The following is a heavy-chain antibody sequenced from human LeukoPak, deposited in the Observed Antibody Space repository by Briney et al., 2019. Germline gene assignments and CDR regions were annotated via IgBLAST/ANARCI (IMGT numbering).Heavy chain of an antibody. D-gene: IGHD3-22*01. CDR2: IYHSGSA. V-gene: IGHV4-4*02. Sequence: KPSETLSLTCAVSGGSISSSNWWSWVRQPPGKGLEWIGEIYHSGSANYNPSLKSRVTISVDKSKNQFSLRLSSVTAADTAVYYCASAGHEGIGYKVCWGQGTLVTVSS. CDR1: GGSISSSNW. CDR3: ASAGHEGIGYKVC. J-gene: IGHJ4*02.